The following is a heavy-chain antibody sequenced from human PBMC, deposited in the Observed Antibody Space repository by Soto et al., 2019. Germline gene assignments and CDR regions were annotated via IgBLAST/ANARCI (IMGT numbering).Heavy chain of an antibody. Sequence: QVQLVQSGAEVKKPGSSEKVSCKASGGTFSNYAINWVRQAPGQGLEWMGGIIVLFGTTNYAQKFQGRVTITADESTSTAYLELRSLTSDDTAVYYCAILRDVYNGVEFWGQGTLLTGSS. D-gene: IGHD1-1*01. V-gene: IGHV1-69*01. CDR3: AILRDVYNGVEF. J-gene: IGHJ4*02. CDR2: IIVLFGTT. CDR1: GGTFSNYA.